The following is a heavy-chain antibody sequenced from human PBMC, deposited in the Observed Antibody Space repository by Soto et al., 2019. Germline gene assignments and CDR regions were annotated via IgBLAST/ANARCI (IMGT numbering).Heavy chain of an antibody. D-gene: IGHD3-10*01. CDR2: IYYSGST. Sequence: KTSETLSLTCTVSGGSVSSGSYYWSWIRQPPGKGLEWIGYIYYSGSTNYNPSLKSRVTISVDTSKNQFSLKLSSVTAADTAVYYCERDWFSGAFDICGQGTMVTVSS. V-gene: IGHV4-61*01. CDR3: ERDWFSGAFDI. J-gene: IGHJ3*02. CDR1: GGSVSSGSYY.